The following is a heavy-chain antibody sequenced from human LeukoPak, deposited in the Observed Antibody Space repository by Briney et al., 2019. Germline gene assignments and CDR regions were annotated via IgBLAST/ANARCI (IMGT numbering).Heavy chain of an antibody. Sequence: PGGSLRLSCGASGFTVRSNYMSWVRQAPERGLEWVSVIYSSGNTYYADSVKGRFTISRDNSKSTLYLQMNRLRAEDTALYYCAKGSGDTGYYFDDWGQGTLVTVSS. V-gene: IGHV3-53*01. CDR1: GFTVRSNY. D-gene: IGHD3-10*01. CDR2: IYSSGNT. CDR3: AKGSGDTGYYFDD. J-gene: IGHJ4*02.